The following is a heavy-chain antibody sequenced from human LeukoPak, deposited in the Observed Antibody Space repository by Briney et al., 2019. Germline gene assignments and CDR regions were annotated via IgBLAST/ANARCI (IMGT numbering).Heavy chain of an antibody. J-gene: IGHJ4*02. CDR3: ATLYCSRTSCYVDY. D-gene: IGHD2-2*01. CDR1: GGSVSSGSYY. CDR2: ISYRGNT. V-gene: IGHV4-61*01. Sequence: PSETLSLTCTVSGGSVSSGSYYWSWIRQPPGKGLEWIGYISYRGNTNYNPSLKRRVTISLDTSKNQFSLRLSSVTAADTAVYYCATLYCSRTSCYVDYWGQGTLVTVSS.